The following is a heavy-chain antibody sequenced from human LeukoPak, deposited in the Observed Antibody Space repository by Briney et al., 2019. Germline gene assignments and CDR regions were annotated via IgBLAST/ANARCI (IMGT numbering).Heavy chain of an antibody. V-gene: IGHV3-11*04. CDR2: ISSAGETK. Sequence: GGSLRLSCEASGFPFSEYYMTWVRQAPGKGLEWLSFISSAGETKHYADSVKGRFAVSRDNAKNSLYLQMNSLRAEDTAVYYCARAHSSSWYVGFDYWGQGTLVTVSS. CDR3: ARAHSSSWYVGFDY. J-gene: IGHJ4*02. D-gene: IGHD6-13*01. CDR1: GFPFSEYY.